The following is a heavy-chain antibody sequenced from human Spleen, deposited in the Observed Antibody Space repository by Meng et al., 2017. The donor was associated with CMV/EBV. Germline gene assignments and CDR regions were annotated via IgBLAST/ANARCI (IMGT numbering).Heavy chain of an antibody. Sequence: GESLKISCAASGFTFSTYTINWVRQAPGKGLEWVSSISSGGSYIYYADSVKGRFTISRDNYRHMLYLQMNNLRAEDTAVYYCAKAPYSGGFDSWGQGTLVTVSS. J-gene: IGHJ4*02. D-gene: IGHD3-10*01. V-gene: IGHV3-21*06. CDR2: ISSGGSYI. CDR1: GFTFSTYT. CDR3: AKAPYSGGFDS.